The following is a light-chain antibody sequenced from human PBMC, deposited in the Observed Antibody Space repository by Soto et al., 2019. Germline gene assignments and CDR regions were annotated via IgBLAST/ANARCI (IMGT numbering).Light chain of an antibody. CDR1: QSISSY. CDR2: AAS. J-gene: IGKJ5*01. V-gene: IGKV1-39*01. Sequence: DIQMTQSPSSLSASVGDRVTMTCRASQSISSYLNWYQQKPGTAPKLLIYAASSLQSGVPSRLSGSGSGTDFTLTISSLQPEDFATYYCQQSYSTPITFGQGTRLEIK. CDR3: QQSYSTPIT.